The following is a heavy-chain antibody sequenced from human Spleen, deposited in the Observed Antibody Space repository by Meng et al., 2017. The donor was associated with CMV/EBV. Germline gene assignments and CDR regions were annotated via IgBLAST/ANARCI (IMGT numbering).Heavy chain of an antibody. Sequence: ASVKVSCKASGYTFTSYGISWVRQAPGQGLEWMGWISAYNGNTNYAQKPQGRVTMTTDTSTSTAYMELRSLRSDDTAVYYCARRDPYSSSSSIDYWGQGTLVTVSS. CDR2: ISAYNGNT. V-gene: IGHV1-18*01. CDR3: ARRDPYSSSSSIDY. CDR1: GYTFTSYG. J-gene: IGHJ4*02. D-gene: IGHD6-6*01.